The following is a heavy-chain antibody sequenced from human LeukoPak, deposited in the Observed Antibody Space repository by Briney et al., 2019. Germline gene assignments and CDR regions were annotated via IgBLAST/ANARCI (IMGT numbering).Heavy chain of an antibody. CDR2: INPNSGGT. V-gene: IGHV1-2*06. CDR3: ARENSYSSGWYGY. Sequence: ASVKVSCKASGYTFTGYYMHWVRQAPGQGLEWMGRINPNSGGTNYAQKFQGRVTMTRDTSISTAYMELCRLRSDDTAVYYCARENSYSSGWYGYWGQGTLVTVSS. J-gene: IGHJ4*02. D-gene: IGHD6-19*01. CDR1: GYTFTGYY.